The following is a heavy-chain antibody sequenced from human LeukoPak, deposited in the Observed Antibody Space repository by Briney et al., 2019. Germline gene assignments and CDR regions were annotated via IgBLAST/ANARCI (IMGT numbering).Heavy chain of an antibody. CDR3: TRGNGGNSPFDY. J-gene: IGHJ4*02. Sequence: GGSLRLSCAASGFTFSSYAMHWVRQAPGRGLEWVSGISWNSGNIDYADSVKGRFTISRDNAKNTLYLQMNSLRAEDTAVYYCTRGNGGNSPFDYWGQGTLVTVSS. V-gene: IGHV3-9*01. CDR2: ISWNSGNI. D-gene: IGHD4-23*01. CDR1: GFTFSSYA.